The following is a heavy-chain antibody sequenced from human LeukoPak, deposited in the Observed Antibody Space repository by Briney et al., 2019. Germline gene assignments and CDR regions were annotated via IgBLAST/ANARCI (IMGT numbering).Heavy chain of an antibody. V-gene: IGHV4-34*01. Sequence: TSETLSLTCAVYGGSFSGYYWSWIRRPPGKGLEWIGEINHSGSTNYNPSLKSRVTISVDTSKNQFSLKLSSVTAADTAVYYCARVSRSVSWSGQPSPRSAFDIWGQGTMVTVSS. J-gene: IGHJ3*02. D-gene: IGHD3-3*01. CDR1: GGSFSGYY. CDR2: INHSGST. CDR3: ARVSRSVSWSGQPSPRSAFDI.